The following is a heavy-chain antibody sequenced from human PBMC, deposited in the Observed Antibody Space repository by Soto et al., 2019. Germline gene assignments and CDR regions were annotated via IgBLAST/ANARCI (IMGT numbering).Heavy chain of an antibody. V-gene: IGHV1-18*01. Sequence: GASVKVSCKASGYTFTSYGISWVRQAPGQGLEWVGWISAYNGNTNYAQKLQGRVTMTTDTSTSTAYMELRSLRSDDTAVYYCARGRIAVAGRPHDAFDIWGQGTMVTVSS. J-gene: IGHJ3*02. D-gene: IGHD6-19*01. CDR3: ARGRIAVAGRPHDAFDI. CDR2: ISAYNGNT. CDR1: GYTFTSYG.